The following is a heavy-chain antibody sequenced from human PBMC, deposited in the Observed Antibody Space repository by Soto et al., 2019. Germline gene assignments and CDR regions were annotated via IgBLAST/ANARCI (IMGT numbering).Heavy chain of an antibody. CDR3: ARGGRSSSGWANFHYSLLDV. CDR2: IYYSGNT. Sequence: SETLSLTCTVSGGSVNSDNYYWSWIRQPPGKGLEWIAYIYYSGNTYYNPSLKSRVTISVDTSKSQFSLKLSSVTAADTAVYYCARGGRSSSGWANFHYSLLDVWGQGTTVIVSS. J-gene: IGHJ6*02. V-gene: IGHV4-61*01. CDR1: GGSVNSDNYY. D-gene: IGHD6-19*01.